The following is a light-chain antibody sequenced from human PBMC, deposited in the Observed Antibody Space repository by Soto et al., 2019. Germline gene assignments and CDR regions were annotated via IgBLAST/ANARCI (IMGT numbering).Light chain of an antibody. CDR3: QQYNNWPPWT. J-gene: IGKJ1*01. V-gene: IGKV3-15*01. CDR2: GAS. CDR1: QSVSSN. Sequence: EIVMTQSPATLSVSPGERATLSGRASQSVSSNLAWYQQKPGQAHRLLIYGASTRATGIPARFSGSGSGTEFTLTISSLQSEDFAVYYCQQYNNWPPWTFGQGTKVDIK.